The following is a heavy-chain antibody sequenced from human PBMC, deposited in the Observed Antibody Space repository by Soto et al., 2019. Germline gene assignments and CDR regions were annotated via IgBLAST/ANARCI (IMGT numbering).Heavy chain of an antibody. Sequence: QVQLQESGPGLVKPSGTLSLTCAVSGGSISSSNWWSWVRQPPGKGLEWIGAIYHSGSTNYNPSLKSRVTISVDKSTNQFSLKLSSVPAADTAVYYCARVSGSYYYGMDVWGQGTTVTVSS. V-gene: IGHV4-4*02. CDR1: GGSISSSNW. CDR3: ARVSGSYYYGMDV. J-gene: IGHJ6*02. CDR2: IYHSGST. D-gene: IGHD1-26*01.